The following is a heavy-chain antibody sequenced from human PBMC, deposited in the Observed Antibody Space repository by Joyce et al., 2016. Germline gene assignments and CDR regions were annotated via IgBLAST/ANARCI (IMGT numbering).Heavy chain of an antibody. J-gene: IGHJ5*02. CDR3: VRGISARPGGPNWFDP. CDR2: INTDGSST. D-gene: IGHD6-6*01. V-gene: IGHV3-74*01. Sequence: EVQLVESGGGLVQPGGSLRLSCAASGFSFSGYWIHWVRQAPGKGVVWGSSINTDGSSTRFADSVKGRFTISRDNAKNTLYLQMNSLRAEDTAVDYCVRGISARPGGPNWFDPWGQGTLVTVSS. CDR1: GFSFSGYW.